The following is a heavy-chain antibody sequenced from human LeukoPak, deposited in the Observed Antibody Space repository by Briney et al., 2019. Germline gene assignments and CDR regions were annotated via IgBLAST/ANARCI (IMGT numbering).Heavy chain of an antibody. CDR2: ISYDGSNK. CDR3: ARDGGPA. CDR1: GFTFSSYG. V-gene: IGHV3-30*03. J-gene: IGHJ4*02. Sequence: GGSLRLSCAASGFTFSSYGMHWVRQAPGKGLEWVAVISYDGSNKYYADSVKGRFTISRDNSKNTLYLQTNSLRAEDTAVYYCARDGGPAWGQGTLVTVSS. D-gene: IGHD6-25*01.